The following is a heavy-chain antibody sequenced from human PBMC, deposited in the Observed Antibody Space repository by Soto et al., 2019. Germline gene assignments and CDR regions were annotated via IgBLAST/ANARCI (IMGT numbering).Heavy chain of an antibody. J-gene: IGHJ6*02. V-gene: IGHV4-38-2*01. CDR3: ARTFDYYGMDV. CDR1: GYSIGSGYY. CDR2: IYHAGSV. Sequence: SETLSLTCAVSGYSIGSGYYWAWIRQSPGKGLEWIGSIYHAGSVYYNPSLNGRVALSMDTSKNHFSLKLTSVTATDTAVYYCARTFDYYGMDVWGQGTTVTVSS.